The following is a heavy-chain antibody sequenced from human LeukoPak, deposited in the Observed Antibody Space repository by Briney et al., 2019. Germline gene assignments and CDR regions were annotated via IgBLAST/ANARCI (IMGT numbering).Heavy chain of an antibody. CDR1: GGSINSHG. V-gene: IGHV4-59*11. CDR2: IYYSGST. Sequence: SETLSLTCAVSGGSINSHGWSWIRQPPGKRLEWIGYIYYSGSTNYNPSLKSRLTISIDTSKNQFYLQLTTVTAADTAVYYCARDTGFYGDYCFDSWGQGTLVTVSS. CDR3: ARDTGFYGDYCFDS. J-gene: IGHJ4*02. D-gene: IGHD4-17*01.